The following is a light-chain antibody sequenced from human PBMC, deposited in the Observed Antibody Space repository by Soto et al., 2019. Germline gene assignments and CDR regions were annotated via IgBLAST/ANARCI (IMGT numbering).Light chain of an antibody. Sequence: EIVLTQSPGTLSLSPGERATLSCRASQSVSTYLGWYQQKPGQAPRLLIYGASSRATGIPDRFSGSGSGTEFTLTISSLQSEDFAVYYCHQYNDWPPWTFGQGTKVDIK. CDR3: HQYNDWPPWT. CDR2: GAS. CDR1: QSVSTY. V-gene: IGKV3D-15*01. J-gene: IGKJ1*01.